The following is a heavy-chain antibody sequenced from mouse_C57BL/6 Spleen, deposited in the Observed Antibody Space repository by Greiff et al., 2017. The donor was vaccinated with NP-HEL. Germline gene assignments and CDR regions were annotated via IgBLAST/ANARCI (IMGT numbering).Heavy chain of an antibody. Sequence: VQLQQSGPELVKPGASVKISCKASGYAFSSSWMNWVKQRPGKGLEWIGRIYPGDGDTNYNGKFKGKATLTADKSSSTAYMQLSSLTSEDSAVYFCAREGYGKGYAMDYWGQGTSVTVSS. J-gene: IGHJ4*01. CDR2: IYPGDGDT. CDR3: AREGYGKGYAMDY. D-gene: IGHD2-1*01. CDR1: GYAFSSSW. V-gene: IGHV1-82*01.